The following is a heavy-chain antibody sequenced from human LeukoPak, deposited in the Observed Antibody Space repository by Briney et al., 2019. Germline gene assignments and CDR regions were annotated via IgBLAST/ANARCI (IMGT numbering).Heavy chain of an antibody. CDR2: IKSKTDGGTT. V-gene: IGHV3-15*01. D-gene: IGHD5-12*01. CDR1: GFTFSYAW. Sequence: GGSLRLSCAASGFTFSYAWMNWVRQAPGKGLEWVGRIKSKTDGGTTDYAASVKGRFTTSRDDSKNTLYLQMNSLKTEDTAVYYCTTAYIAATKDFDYWGQGTLVSVSS. CDR3: TTAYIAATKDFDY. J-gene: IGHJ4*02.